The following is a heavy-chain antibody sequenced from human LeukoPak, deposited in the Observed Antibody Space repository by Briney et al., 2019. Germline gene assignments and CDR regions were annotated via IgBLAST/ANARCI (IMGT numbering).Heavy chain of an antibody. CDR1: GFTFSSYS. CDR2: IARSSSDR. Sequence: GGSLRLSCEASGFTFSSYSMNWVRQAPGKGLEWVSSIARSSSDRFYADSVKGRFTISRDDAKKSLYLEMNSLRAEDTAAYYCGRDGGSTVAIDYWGQGTLVTVSS. CDR3: GRDGGSTVAIDY. J-gene: IGHJ4*02. V-gene: IGHV3-21*01. D-gene: IGHD4-17*01.